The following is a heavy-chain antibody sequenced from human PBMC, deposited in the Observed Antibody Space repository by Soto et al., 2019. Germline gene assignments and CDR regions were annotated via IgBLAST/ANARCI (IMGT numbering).Heavy chain of an antibody. J-gene: IGHJ4*02. CDR3: ARDFDGDSVVFDY. CDR1: GYTFTRYG. CDR2: ISAYNGNT. D-gene: IGHD2-21*02. V-gene: IGHV1-18*04. Sequence: GASLKGSCKASGYTFTRYGISWVRQAPGQGLEWMGWISAYNGNTNYAQKLQGRVTMTTDTSTSTAYMELRSLRSDDTAVYYCARDFDGDSVVFDYWGQGTLVTVSS.